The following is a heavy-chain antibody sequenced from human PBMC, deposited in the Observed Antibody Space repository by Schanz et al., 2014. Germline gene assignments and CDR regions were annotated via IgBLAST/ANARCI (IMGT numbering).Heavy chain of an antibody. CDR2: ISAYTNNT. CDR1: GGTFSRLT. D-gene: IGHD5-18*01. J-gene: IGHJ6*04. Sequence: QVQLVQSGADVKKPGSSVRVSCKASGGTFSRLTFSWVRQAPGQGLEWMGWISAYTNNTNYAQKVQGRVTMTTDTSTGTAYMELRSLRSDDTAVYYCARGPSQGYSYGHNIGAYYYGMDVGGEGTTVTVSP. V-gene: IGHV1-18*01. CDR3: ARGPSQGYSYGHNIGAYYYGMDV.